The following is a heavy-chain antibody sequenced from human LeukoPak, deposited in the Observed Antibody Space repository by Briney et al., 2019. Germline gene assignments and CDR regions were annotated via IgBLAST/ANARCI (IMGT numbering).Heavy chain of an antibody. CDR1: GGSISSSSYY. V-gene: IGHV4-39*07. CDR2: IYYSGST. J-gene: IGHJ5*02. CDR3: ARGLLLRYFDWLSWFDP. D-gene: IGHD3-9*01. Sequence: SETLSLTCTVSGGSISSSSYYWGWIRQPPGKGLEWIGSIYYSGSTYYNPSLKSRVTISVDTSKNQFSLKLSSVTAADTAVYYCARGLLLRYFDWLSWFDPWGQGTLVTVSS.